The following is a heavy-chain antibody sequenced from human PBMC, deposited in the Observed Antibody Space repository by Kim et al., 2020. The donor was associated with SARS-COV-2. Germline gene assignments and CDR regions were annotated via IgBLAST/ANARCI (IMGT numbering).Heavy chain of an antibody. V-gene: IGHV3-30*02. D-gene: IGHD5-18*01. CDR2: K. CDR3: AKLDTANAFDI. J-gene: IGHJ3*02. Sequence: KYYADCVKGRFTISRDNSKNTLYLQMNSLRAEDTAVYYCAKLDTANAFDIWGQGTMVTVSS.